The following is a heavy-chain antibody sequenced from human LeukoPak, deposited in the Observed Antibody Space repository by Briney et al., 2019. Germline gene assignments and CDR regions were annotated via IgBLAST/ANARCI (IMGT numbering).Heavy chain of an antibody. CDR3: AREGYSSSWYSPTYYYYGMDV. J-gene: IGHJ6*02. CDR2: IWYDGSNK. D-gene: IGHD6-13*01. V-gene: IGHV3-33*08. CDR1: GLSFSAYA. Sequence: PGGSLRLSCAAPGLSFSAYAMGWVRQAPGKGLEWVAVIWYDGSNKYYADSVKGRFTISRDNSKNTLYLQMNSLRAEDTAVYYCAREGYSSSWYSPTYYYYGMDVWGQGTTVTVSS.